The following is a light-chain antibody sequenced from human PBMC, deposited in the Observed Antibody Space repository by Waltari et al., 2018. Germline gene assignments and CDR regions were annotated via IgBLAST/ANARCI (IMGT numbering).Light chain of an antibody. V-gene: IGLV7-43*01. CDR2: ATN. Sequence: QTVVTQEPSLTVSPGGTVTLTCASSTGMVTSDYYPNWFQQKPGQAPRALIYATNNRHPWTPARFSGSLLGGKAVLTLSAVQPEDEAEYYCLFYYHAGKQVVFGGGTKLTVL. CDR1: TGMVTSDYY. J-gene: IGLJ2*01. CDR3: LFYYHAGKQVV.